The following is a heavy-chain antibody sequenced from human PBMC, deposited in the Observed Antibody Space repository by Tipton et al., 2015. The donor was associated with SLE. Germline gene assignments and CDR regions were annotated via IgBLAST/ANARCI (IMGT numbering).Heavy chain of an antibody. CDR3: ARAGAMGAVADY. J-gene: IGHJ4*02. D-gene: IGHD1-26*01. CDR1: GVSISSGGDY. CDR2: INHSGST. V-gene: IGHV4-39*07. Sequence: TLSLTCTVSGVSISSGGDYWNWIRQPPGKGLEWIGEINHSGSTNYNPSLKSRVSISRDTSKNQFSLKLTSVTAADTAVYYCARAGAMGAVADYWGQGTLVTVSS.